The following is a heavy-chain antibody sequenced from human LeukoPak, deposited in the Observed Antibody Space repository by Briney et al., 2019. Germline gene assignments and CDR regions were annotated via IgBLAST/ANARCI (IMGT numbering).Heavy chain of an antibody. D-gene: IGHD3-10*01. J-gene: IGHJ5*02. V-gene: IGHV3-23*01. CDR2: ISGSGGST. Sequence: GGSLRLSCAASGFTFSNYGMTWVRQAPGKGLEWVSGISGSGGSTYYADSVKGRFTISRDNSKNTLYLQMNSLRAEDTAVYYCAKDSRARQFGVFLSRAPQYNWFDPWGQGTLVTVSS. CDR1: GFTFSNYG. CDR3: AKDSRARQFGVFLSRAPQYNWFDP.